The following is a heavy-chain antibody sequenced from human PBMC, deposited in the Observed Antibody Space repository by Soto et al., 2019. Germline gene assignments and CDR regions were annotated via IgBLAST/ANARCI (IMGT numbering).Heavy chain of an antibody. J-gene: IGHJ4*02. CDR2: IWYDGSDK. D-gene: IGHD1-7*01. CDR3: AKGGGTTLPLDS. Sequence: QVQLVESGGGVVQPGRSLRLSCAASGFTFSSYDMHWVRQAPGKGLEWVAVIWYDGSDKFYADSVKGRFTISRDNSKNTLYLQMHSLTAEDTAVYYCAKGGGTTLPLDSWGQGTLVTVSS. CDR1: GFTFSSYD. V-gene: IGHV3-33*06.